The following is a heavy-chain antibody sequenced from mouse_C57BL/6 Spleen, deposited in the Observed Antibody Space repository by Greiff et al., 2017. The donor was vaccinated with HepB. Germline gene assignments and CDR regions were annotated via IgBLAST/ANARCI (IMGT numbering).Heavy chain of an antibody. CDR2: ISDGGSYT. CDR3: ASGYYEGDFDV. V-gene: IGHV5-4*01. Sequence: EVQLVESGGGLVKPGGSLKLSCAASGFTFSSYAMSWVRQTPEKRLEWVATISDGGSYTYYPDNVKGRFTISRDNAKNNLYLQMSHLKSEDTAMYYCASGYYEGDFDVWGTGTTVTVSS. J-gene: IGHJ1*03. D-gene: IGHD2-3*01. CDR1: GFTFSSYA.